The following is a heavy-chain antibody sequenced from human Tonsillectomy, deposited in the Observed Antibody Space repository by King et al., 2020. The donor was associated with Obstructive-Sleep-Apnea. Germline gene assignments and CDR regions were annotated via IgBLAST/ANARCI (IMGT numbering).Heavy chain of an antibody. CDR3: ARYCGAATCYSGFDY. J-gene: IGHJ4*02. CDR2: VSCSGGT. V-gene: IGHV3-23*01. Sequence: ESGGGLVQPGGSLRLSCAASGITFSSYVMSWVRRTPGKGLEWVSAVSCSGGTYYADSVKGRFTISRDNSKNTLYMQMNSLRAEDTAVYYCARYCGAATCYSGFDYWGQGTLVTVSS. CDR1: GITFSSYV. D-gene: IGHD2-15*01.